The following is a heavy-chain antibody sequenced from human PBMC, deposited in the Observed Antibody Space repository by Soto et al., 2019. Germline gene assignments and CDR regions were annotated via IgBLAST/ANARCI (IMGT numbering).Heavy chain of an antibody. Sequence: ASVKVSCKASGYIFSANYIHWVRQAPGQGLEWLGWINPHSGATNYAQKLQGRVTMTTDTSTSTAYMELRSLRSDDTAVYYCARVPSRFLEWLSQRHYFDYWGQGALVTVSS. V-gene: IGHV1-18*01. CDR3: ARVPSRFLEWLSQRHYFDY. D-gene: IGHD3-3*01. CDR2: INPHSGAT. J-gene: IGHJ4*02. CDR1: GYIFSANY.